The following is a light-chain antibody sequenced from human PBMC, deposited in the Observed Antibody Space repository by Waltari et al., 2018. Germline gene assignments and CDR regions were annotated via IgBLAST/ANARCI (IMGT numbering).Light chain of an antibody. CDR2: EVS. CDR1: QSLLHSDGRTY. V-gene: IGKV2-29*02. J-gene: IGKJ4*02. Sequence: DIVMTQTPLSLSVTPGQPASISCKSSQSLLHSDGRTYLYWYQQKPGLSPQLLIYEVSSRFTGVPDRFSGSGSGTEITLKISRVEAEEIGIYYCKQGLQMRATFGGGTKVEIK. CDR3: KQGLQMRAT.